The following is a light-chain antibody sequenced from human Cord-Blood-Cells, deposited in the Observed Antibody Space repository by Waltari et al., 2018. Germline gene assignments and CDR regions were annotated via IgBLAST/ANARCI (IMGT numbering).Light chain of an antibody. J-gene: IGLJ3*02. CDR3: AAWDDCLNGWV. Sequence: QSVLTQPPSASGTPGQRVTISCSGRSSNIGSNTVNWYQQLPGTAPKLLIYSNNQRPSGVPDRFSGSKSGTAASLAISGLQSEDEADYYCAAWDDCLNGWVFGGGTKLNVL. V-gene: IGLV1-44*01. CDR2: SNN. CDR1: SSNIGSNT.